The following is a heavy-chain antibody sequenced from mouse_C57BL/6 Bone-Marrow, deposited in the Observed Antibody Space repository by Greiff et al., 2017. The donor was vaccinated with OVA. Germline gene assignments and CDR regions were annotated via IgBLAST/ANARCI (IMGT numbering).Heavy chain of an antibody. CDR1: VFSLSTSGMG. D-gene: IGHD2-5*01. Sequence: LQQSGPGILQSSQTLSLTCSFSVFSLSTSGMGVSWIRQPSGQGLEWLAHIYWDDDQRYTPSLKSRVTISQDTSRNQVFLKITSVVTAETATYNCARKGIYSNYAYYVDYGGQGTTLTVSS. CDR3: ARKGIYSNYAYYVDY. CDR2: IYWDDDQ. V-gene: IGHV8-12*01. J-gene: IGHJ2*01.